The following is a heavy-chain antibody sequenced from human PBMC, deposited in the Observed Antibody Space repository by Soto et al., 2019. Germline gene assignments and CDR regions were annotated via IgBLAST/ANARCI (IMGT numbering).Heavy chain of an antibody. CDR3: ARVRYDILSGYYKGWED. CDR1: GGSISSGGYY. Sequence: QVQLQESGPGLVKPSQTLSLTCTVSGGSISSGGYYWSWIRQHPGKGLEWIGYIYYSGSTYYNPYRKSRVTISVDTYKNQFSRKLRSVTAADTAVYYCARVRYDILSGYYKGWEDWGQGTLVNVSS. V-gene: IGHV4-31*03. CDR2: IYYSGST. J-gene: IGHJ4*02. D-gene: IGHD3-9*01.